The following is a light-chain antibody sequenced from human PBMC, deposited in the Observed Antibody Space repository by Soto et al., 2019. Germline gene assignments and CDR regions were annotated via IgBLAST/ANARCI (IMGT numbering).Light chain of an antibody. Sequence: EIVLTQSPGTLSLSPGERATLSCRASQSVSSSSLAWYQQKPGQAPRLLIYGTSSRAAGIPDRFSGSGSGTDFTLTISRLEHEDFALYYCQQYVSSVWTFGQGTKVEIK. J-gene: IGKJ1*01. CDR2: GTS. V-gene: IGKV3-20*01. CDR3: QQYVSSVWT. CDR1: QSVSSSS.